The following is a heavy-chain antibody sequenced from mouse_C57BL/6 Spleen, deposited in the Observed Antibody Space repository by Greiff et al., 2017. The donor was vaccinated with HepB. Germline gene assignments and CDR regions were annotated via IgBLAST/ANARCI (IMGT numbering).Heavy chain of an antibody. D-gene: IGHD2-3*01. CDR2: ISDGGSYT. V-gene: IGHV5-4*01. CDR1: GFTFSSYA. J-gene: IGHJ4*01. Sequence: EVQGVESGGGLVKPGGSQKLSCAASGFTFSSYAMSWVRQTPEKRLEWVATISDGGSYTYYPDNVKGRFTISRDNAKNNLYLQMSHLKSEDTAMYYCARDGGYYGGYAMDYWGQGTSVTVSS. CDR3: ARDGGYYGGYAMDY.